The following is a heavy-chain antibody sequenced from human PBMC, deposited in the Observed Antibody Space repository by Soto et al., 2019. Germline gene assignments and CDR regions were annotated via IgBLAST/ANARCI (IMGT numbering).Heavy chain of an antibody. CDR3: ARDIAAALGAWLDP. J-gene: IGHJ5*02. Sequence: SETLSLTCTVSGGSLSSGDLYWSWIRQPPGKGLEWIGYIYYTGTTQYNPSLRSRVAMSLDTSKNQFSLKLSSVTAADTAVYYCARDIAAALGAWLDPWGQGTLVTVS. D-gene: IGHD6-13*01. CDR1: GGSLSSGDLY. V-gene: IGHV4-30-4*01. CDR2: IYYTGTT.